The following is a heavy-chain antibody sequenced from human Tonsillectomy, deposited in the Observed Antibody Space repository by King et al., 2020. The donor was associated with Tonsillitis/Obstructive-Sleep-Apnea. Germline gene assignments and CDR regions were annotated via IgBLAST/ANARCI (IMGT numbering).Heavy chain of an antibody. CDR3: ARDRGRVFGVVIEVPFDY. CDR1: GYTFTSYG. V-gene: IGHV1-18*01. D-gene: IGHD3-3*01. J-gene: IGHJ4*02. Sequence: QLVQSGAEVKKPGASVKVSCKASGYTFTSYGISWVRQAPGQGLEWMGWISAYNGNTNYAQKLQGRVTMTTDTSTSTAYMELRSLRSDDTAVYYCARDRGRVFGVVIEVPFDYWGQGTLVTVSS. CDR2: ISAYNGNT.